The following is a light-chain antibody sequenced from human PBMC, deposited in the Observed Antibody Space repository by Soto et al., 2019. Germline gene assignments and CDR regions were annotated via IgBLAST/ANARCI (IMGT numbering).Light chain of an antibody. J-gene: IGKJ2*01. CDR1: QSVLYSSNNKNY. V-gene: IGKV4-1*01. CDR2: WAS. CDR3: TQYYSTPPYT. Sequence: DIVMTQSPDSLAASLGERATINCKSIQSVLYSSNNKNYLAWYQQKTGQPPKLLIYWASTGESGVPDRFSGSGSGADFTITITSMSAEDVEVYCCTQYYSTPPYTFGPGNKLAI.